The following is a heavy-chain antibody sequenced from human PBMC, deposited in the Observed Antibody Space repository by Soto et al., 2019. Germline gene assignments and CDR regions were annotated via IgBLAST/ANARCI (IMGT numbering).Heavy chain of an antibody. V-gene: IGHV3-33*06. D-gene: IGHD5-12*01. CDR2: IWYDGSNK. Sequence: GGSLRLSCAAFGFTFSSYGMHWVRQAPGKGLEWVAVIWYDGSNKYYADSVKGRFTISRDNSKNTLYLKMNSLRAEDTAVYYCAKDPHRGLVATMRMSLHHWYFDLWGRGTLVTVSS. J-gene: IGHJ2*01. CDR3: AKDPHRGLVATMRMSLHHWYFDL. CDR1: GFTFSSYG.